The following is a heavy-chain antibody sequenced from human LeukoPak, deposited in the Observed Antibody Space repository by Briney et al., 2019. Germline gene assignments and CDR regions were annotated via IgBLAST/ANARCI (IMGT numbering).Heavy chain of an antibody. CDR3: TTVSSYIRGLGGFDS. V-gene: IGHV3-15*01. J-gene: IGHJ4*02. D-gene: IGHD1-26*01. CDR2: IQRKTDGGTT. Sequence: PGWSLRLSCAASGFTFSDAWMSWVRQSPGKGLEWVGRIQRKTDGGTTDYGACVKGRFSISRDDSKDTLYLQMNSLRTEDTAVYYCTTVSSYIRGLGGFDSWGQGALVTVSS. CDR1: GFTFSDAW.